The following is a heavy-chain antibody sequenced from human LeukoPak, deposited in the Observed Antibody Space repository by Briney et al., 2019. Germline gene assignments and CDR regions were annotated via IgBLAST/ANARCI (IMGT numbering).Heavy chain of an antibody. CDR2: INPSGGST. V-gene: IGHV1-46*01. CDR1: GYTFTSYY. Sequence: ASVKVSCKASGYTFTSYYMHWVRQAPGQGLEWMGIINPSGGSTSYAQKFQGRLTMTRDTSTSTVYMELSSLRSEDTAVYYCARDYGSRLVHDTSAYLIWGQGTLVTVSS. CDR3: ARDYGSRLVHDTSAYLI. D-gene: IGHD3-22*01. J-gene: IGHJ1*01.